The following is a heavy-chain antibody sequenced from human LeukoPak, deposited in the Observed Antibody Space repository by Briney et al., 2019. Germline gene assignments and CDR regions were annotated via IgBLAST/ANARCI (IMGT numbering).Heavy chain of an antibody. Sequence: GGSLRLSCAASGFTFSTYAMHWVRQAPGKGLEWVAVISYDGSNKYYADSVKGRFTISRDNSKNTLYLQMNSLRAEDTAVYYCARGPVFLIDFWGQGTLVTVSS. CDR1: GFTFSTYA. J-gene: IGHJ4*02. CDR3: ARGPVFLIDF. CDR2: ISYDGSNK. D-gene: IGHD1-14*01. V-gene: IGHV3-30*04.